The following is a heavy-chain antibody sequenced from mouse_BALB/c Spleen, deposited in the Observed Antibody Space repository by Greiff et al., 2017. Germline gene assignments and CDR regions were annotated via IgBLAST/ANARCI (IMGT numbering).Heavy chain of an antibody. V-gene: IGHV1-87*01. Sequence: QVQLQQSGAELARPGASVKLSCKASGYTFTSYWMQWVKQRPGQGLEWIGAIYPGDGDTRYTQKFKGKATLTADKSSSTAYMQLSSLASEDSAVYYCARVPPIYYGNYDWYFDVWGAGTTVTVSS. CDR1: GYTFTSYW. CDR3: ARVPPIYYGNYDWYFDV. D-gene: IGHD2-1*01. CDR2: IYPGDGDT. J-gene: IGHJ1*01.